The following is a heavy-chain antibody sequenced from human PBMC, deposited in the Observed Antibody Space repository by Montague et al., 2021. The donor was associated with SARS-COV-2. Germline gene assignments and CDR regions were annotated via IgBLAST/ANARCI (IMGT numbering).Heavy chain of an antibody. CDR3: ARGKRDVYAFDI. Sequence: SLRLSCAASGFTFSSYEMTWVRQAPGKGLEWVSYISSSGNTIYYADSVKGRFTISRDNAKNSLYLQMNSLRAEDTAVYYCARGKRDVYAFDIWGQGTMVTVSS. J-gene: IGHJ3*02. CDR2: ISSSGNTI. V-gene: IGHV3-48*03. CDR1: GFTFSSYE.